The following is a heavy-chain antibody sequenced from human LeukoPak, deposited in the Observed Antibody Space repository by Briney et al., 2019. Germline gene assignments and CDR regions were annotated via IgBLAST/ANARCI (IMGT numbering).Heavy chain of an antibody. Sequence: SVKVSCKASGGTFSSYAISWVRQAPGQGLEWMGGIIPIFGTANYAQKFQGRVTITADKSTSTAYMELRSLRSDDTAVYYCARDSLRYFDWFSHDAFNIWGQGTMVTVSS. V-gene: IGHV1-69*06. CDR1: GGTFSSYA. J-gene: IGHJ3*02. CDR3: ARDSLRYFDWFSHDAFNI. CDR2: IIPIFGTA. D-gene: IGHD3-9*01.